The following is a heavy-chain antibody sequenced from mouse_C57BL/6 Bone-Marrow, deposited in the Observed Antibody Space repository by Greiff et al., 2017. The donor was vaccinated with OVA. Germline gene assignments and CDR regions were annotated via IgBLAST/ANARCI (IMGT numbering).Heavy chain of an antibody. J-gene: IGHJ4*01. Sequence: EVQLVESGEGLVKPGGSLKLSCAASGFTFSSYAMSWVRQTPEKRLEWVAYISSGGDYIYYADTVKGRFTISRDNARNTLYLQMSSLKSEDTAMYYCTRATYDYPYYYAMDYWGQGTSVTVSS. CDR1: GFTFSSYA. V-gene: IGHV5-9-1*02. CDR2: ISSGGDYI. CDR3: TRATYDYPYYYAMDY. D-gene: IGHD2-4*01.